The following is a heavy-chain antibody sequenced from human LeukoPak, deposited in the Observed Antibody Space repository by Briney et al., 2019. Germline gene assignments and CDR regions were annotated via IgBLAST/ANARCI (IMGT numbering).Heavy chain of an antibody. CDR1: GGSFSGSN. CDR3: VRAYDY. V-gene: IGHV4-34*01. Sequence: SETLSLTCVVYGGSFSGSNWSWIRQAPGKGLEWIGEIYNGGSTIYNPSLKSRVTISVDTSKNQFSLNLISVTAADTAVYYCVRAYDYWGQGTLVTVSS. J-gene: IGHJ4*02. CDR2: IYNGGST.